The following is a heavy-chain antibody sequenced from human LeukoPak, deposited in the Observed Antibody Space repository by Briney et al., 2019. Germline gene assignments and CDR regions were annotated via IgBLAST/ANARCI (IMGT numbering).Heavy chain of an antibody. V-gene: IGHV4-34*01. Sequence: SETLSLTCAVYGGSFSSYYWSWIRQPPGKGLEWIGEINHSGSTNYNPSLKSRVTISVDTSKNQFSLKLSSVTAADTAVYYCARGQVTIFGVVIIEGYYFDYWGQGTLVTVSS. CDR1: GGSFSSYY. D-gene: IGHD3-3*01. CDR2: INHSGST. CDR3: ARGQVTIFGVVIIEGYYFDY. J-gene: IGHJ4*02.